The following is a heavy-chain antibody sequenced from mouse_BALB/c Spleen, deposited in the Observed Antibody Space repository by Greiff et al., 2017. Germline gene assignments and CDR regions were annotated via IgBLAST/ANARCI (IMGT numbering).Heavy chain of an antibody. J-gene: IGHJ4*01. CDR3: TRSDYYDYEGYAMDY. V-gene: IGHV5-6-4*01. D-gene: IGHD2-4*01. CDR1: GFTFSSYT. Sequence: DVMLVESGGGLVKPGGSLKLSCAASGFTFSSYTMSWVRQTPEKRLEWVATISSGGSYTYYPDSVKGRFTISRDNAKNTLYLQMSSLKSEDTAMYYCTRSDYYDYEGYAMDYWGQGTSVTVSS. CDR2: ISSGGSYT.